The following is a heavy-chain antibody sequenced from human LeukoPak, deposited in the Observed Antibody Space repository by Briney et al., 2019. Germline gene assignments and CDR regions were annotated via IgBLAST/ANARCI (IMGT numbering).Heavy chain of an antibody. Sequence: GGSLRLSCAASGFTFSDYYMRWIRQAPGKGLEWVSYIRGSSSYTKYADSVKGRFTISRDNAKNSLSLQMNTLRAEDTAVYFCTRIQAADPGAFDVWGRGTVVTFSS. CDR1: GFTFSDYY. D-gene: IGHD6-13*01. V-gene: IGHV3-11*06. CDR2: IRGSSSYT. J-gene: IGHJ3*01. CDR3: TRIQAADPGAFDV.